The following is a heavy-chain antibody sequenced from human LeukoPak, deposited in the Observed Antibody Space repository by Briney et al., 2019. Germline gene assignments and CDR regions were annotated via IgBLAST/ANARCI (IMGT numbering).Heavy chain of an antibody. D-gene: IGHD2-2*01. CDR1: RFTFSSYA. V-gene: IGHV3-30*04. Sequence: PGGSLRLSCAAPRFTFSSYAMHWVRQAPGKGLEWVAVISYDGSNKDYADSVKGRFTISRDKSKNTLYLQMNSLRAEDTAVYYCARDNDCSSTSCYVGFDYWGQGTLVTVSS. CDR2: ISYDGSNK. CDR3: ARDNDCSSTSCYVGFDY. J-gene: IGHJ4*02.